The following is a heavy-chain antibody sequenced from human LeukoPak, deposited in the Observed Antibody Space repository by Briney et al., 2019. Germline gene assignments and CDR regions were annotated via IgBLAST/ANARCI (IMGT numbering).Heavy chain of an antibody. CDR2: ISSSSSTI. V-gene: IGHV3-48*01. Sequence: PGGSLRLSCAASGFTFSTYSMNWVRQAPGKGLEWVSYISSSSSTIYYADSVKGRFTISRDNAKNSLYLQMNSLRAEDTAVYYCARGGPTGYNPFDYWGQGTLVTVSS. D-gene: IGHD5-18*01. CDR3: ARGGPTGYNPFDY. J-gene: IGHJ4*02. CDR1: GFTFSTYS.